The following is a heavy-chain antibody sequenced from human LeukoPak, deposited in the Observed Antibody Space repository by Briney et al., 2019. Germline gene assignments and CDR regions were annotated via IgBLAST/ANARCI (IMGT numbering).Heavy chain of an antibody. J-gene: IGHJ4*02. CDR1: GGSISSYY. V-gene: IGHV4-59*08. D-gene: IGHD3/OR15-3a*01. Sequence: PSETLSLTCTVSGGSISSYYWSWIRQPPGKGLEWIGYIYYGGSTNYNPSLKSRVTISVDTSKNQFSLKLSSVTAADTAVYYCARQTGSGLFILPGGQGTLVTVSS. CDR3: ARQTGSGLFILP. CDR2: IYYGGST.